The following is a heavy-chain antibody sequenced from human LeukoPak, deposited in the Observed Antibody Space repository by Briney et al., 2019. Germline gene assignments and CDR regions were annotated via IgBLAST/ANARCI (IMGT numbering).Heavy chain of an antibody. D-gene: IGHD3-9*01. V-gene: IGHV4-34*01. J-gene: IGHJ5*02. Sequence: PSETLSLTCAVYGGSFSGYYWSWIRQPPGKGLEWIGEINHSGSTNYNPSLKSRVTISVDTSKNQFSLKLSSVTAADTAVYYCARPVVYYDILTGYYPRDNWFDPWGQGTLVTVSS. CDR1: GGSFSGYY. CDR2: INHSGST. CDR3: ARPVVYYDILTGYYPRDNWFDP.